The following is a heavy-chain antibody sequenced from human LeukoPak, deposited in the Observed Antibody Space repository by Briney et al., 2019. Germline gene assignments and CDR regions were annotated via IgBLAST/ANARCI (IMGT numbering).Heavy chain of an antibody. CDR2: ISYDGSYK. CDR3: AREMTYFDILTGYQLTYFDY. J-gene: IGHJ4*02. Sequence: GGSLRLSCAASGFTFRSYTLHWVRQAPGKGLEWVALISYDGSYKEYADSVKGRFTISRDNSKNSLYLQMNSLRAEDTAVYYCAREMTYFDILTGYQLTYFDYWGQGTLVTVSS. CDR1: GFTFRSYT. V-gene: IGHV3-30-3*01. D-gene: IGHD3-9*01.